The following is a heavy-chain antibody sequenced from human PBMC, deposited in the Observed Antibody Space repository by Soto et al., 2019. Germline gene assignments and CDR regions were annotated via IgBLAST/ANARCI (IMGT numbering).Heavy chain of an antibody. CDR3: ARDGSGYDSSGFYLYDAFDI. Sequence: SETLSRPGPVSGCSVSSHYWSWIRQAAGKGLEWIGRLYSTGSTNYNPSLRSRVTMSVGTSRNQFSLTLTSVTAADSAMYYCARDGSGYDSSGFYLYDAFDIWGQGTMVIVSS. CDR1: GCSVSSHY. J-gene: IGHJ3*02. D-gene: IGHD3-22*01. V-gene: IGHV4-4*07. CDR2: LYSTGST.